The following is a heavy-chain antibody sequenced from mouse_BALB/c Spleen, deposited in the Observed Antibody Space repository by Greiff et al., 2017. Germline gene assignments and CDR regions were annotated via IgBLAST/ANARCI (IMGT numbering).Heavy chain of an antibody. D-gene: IGHD4-1*01. CDR1: GDSITSGY. V-gene: IGHV3-8*02. Sequence: VQLKESGPSLVKPSQTLSLTCSVTGDSITSGYWNWIRKFPGNKLEYMGYISYSGSTYYNPSLKSRISITRDTSKNQYYLQLNSVTTEDTATYYCAREGGLGRSWYFDVWGAGTTVTVSS. CDR3: AREGGLGRSWYFDV. CDR2: ISYSGST. J-gene: IGHJ1*01.